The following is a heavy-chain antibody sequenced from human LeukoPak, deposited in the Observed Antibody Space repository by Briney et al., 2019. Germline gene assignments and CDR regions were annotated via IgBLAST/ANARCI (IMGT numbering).Heavy chain of an antibody. J-gene: IGHJ3*02. CDR1: GFTFSSYA. CDR3: AKVRVTMMDAFDI. D-gene: IGHD3-22*01. Sequence: PGGSLRLSCAASGFTFSSYAISWVRQTPGKGLEWVSGISGGSTYYADSVKGRFTISRDNAKNTLYLQMNSLRAEDTAVYYCAKVRVTMMDAFDIWGQGTMVTVSS. CDR2: ISGGST. V-gene: IGHV3-23*01.